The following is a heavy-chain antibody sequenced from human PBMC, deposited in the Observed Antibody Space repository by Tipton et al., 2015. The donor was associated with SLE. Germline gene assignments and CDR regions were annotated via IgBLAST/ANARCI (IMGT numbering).Heavy chain of an antibody. Sequence: TLSLTCTVSGGSISSYYWSWIRQPPGKGLEWIGYIYYSGSTNYNPSLKSRVTISVDTSKNQFSLKLSSVTAADTAVYYCAVGSSSGYFDYWGQGTLVTVSS. CDR2: IYYSGST. CDR3: AVGSSSGYFDY. V-gene: IGHV4-59*08. D-gene: IGHD6-13*01. J-gene: IGHJ4*02. CDR1: GGSISSYY.